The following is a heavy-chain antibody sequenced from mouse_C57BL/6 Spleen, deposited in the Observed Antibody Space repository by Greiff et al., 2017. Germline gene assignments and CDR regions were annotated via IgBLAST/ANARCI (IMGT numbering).Heavy chain of an antibody. CDR3: ARNGPFYFDY. V-gene: IGHV1-50*01. J-gene: IGHJ2*01. Sequence: VQLQQPGAELVKPGASVKLSCKASGYTFTSYWMQWVKQRPGQGLERIGEIDPSDSYTNYNQKFKGKATLTVDTSSSTAYMQLSSLTSEDSAVYYCARNGPFYFDYWGQGTTLTVSS. CDR1: GYTFTSYW. CDR2: IDPSDSYT. D-gene: IGHD1-1*02.